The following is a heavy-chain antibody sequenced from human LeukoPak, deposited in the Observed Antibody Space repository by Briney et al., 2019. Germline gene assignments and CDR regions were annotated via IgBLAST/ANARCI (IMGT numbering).Heavy chain of an antibody. D-gene: IGHD6-13*01. V-gene: IGHV4-59*02. CDR2: MSYSGRT. CDR1: GGSVSSYY. CDR3: ARVLSWYSGWFDP. Sequence: SETLSLTCTVSGGSVSSYYWSWIRQTPEKGLEWIGYMSYSGRTDYGPSLKSRVTMSVDTSKNQFSLKMSYVTAADTGVYYCARVLSWYSGWFDPWGQGTLVTVSS. J-gene: IGHJ5*02.